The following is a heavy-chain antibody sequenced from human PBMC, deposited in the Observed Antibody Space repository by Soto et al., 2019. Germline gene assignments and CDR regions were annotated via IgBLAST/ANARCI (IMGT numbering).Heavy chain of an antibody. D-gene: IGHD1-20*01. CDR1: RFTFSDFA. V-gene: IGHV3-23*01. CDR2: IGGGGTDT. CDR3: AKDAVPYNGKWDWFDS. Sequence: DVQLLESGGGLVQPGGSLTLSCAASRFTFSDFAMSWVRQAPGKGLEWVSSIGGGGTDTYYADSVKGRFTISRDNSKNTVYLQMDSLRDEDTAVYYCAKDAVPYNGKWDWFDSWGQGTLVIVSS. J-gene: IGHJ5*01.